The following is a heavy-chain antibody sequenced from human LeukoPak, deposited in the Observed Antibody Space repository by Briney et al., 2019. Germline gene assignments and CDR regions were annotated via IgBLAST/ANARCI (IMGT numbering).Heavy chain of an antibody. V-gene: IGHV3-21*01. D-gene: IGHD2-15*01. J-gene: IGHJ5*02. Sequence: GGSLRLSCAASGLTFSDYSMNWVRQAPGKGLEWVSSISTGFTYVYYADSVKGRFTISRDNAKNSLYLQMNSLRAEDTAVYYCARDGLRYCRGGSCANWFDPWGQGTLVTVSS. CDR2: ISTGFTYV. CDR3: ARDGLRYCRGGSCANWFDP. CDR1: GLTFSDYS.